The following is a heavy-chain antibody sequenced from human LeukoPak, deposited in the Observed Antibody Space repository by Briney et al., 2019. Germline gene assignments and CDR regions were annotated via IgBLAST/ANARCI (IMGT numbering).Heavy chain of an antibody. CDR1: GFTFSSYA. Sequence: GGSLRLSCAAPGFTFSSYAMSWVRQAPGKGLEWVSAISGGGGATFYADSVKGRFTISRGNSKNTLYLQMNGLRAEDTAVYYCAKDRRGNAPRGAFDIWGQGTMVTVSS. V-gene: IGHV3-23*01. J-gene: IGHJ3*02. D-gene: IGHD1-1*01. CDR3: AKDRRGNAPRGAFDI. CDR2: ISGGGGAT.